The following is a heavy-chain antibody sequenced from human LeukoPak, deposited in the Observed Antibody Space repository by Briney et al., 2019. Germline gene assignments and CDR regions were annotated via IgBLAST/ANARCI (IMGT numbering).Heavy chain of an antibody. J-gene: IGHJ5*02. Sequence: SETLSLTCTVSGGSISSYYWSWIRQPPGKGLEWIGYIYYSGSTNYNPSLKSRVTISVDTSRNQFSLRLYSVTAADTAVYYCARDNSNGFGPWGQGTLVTVSS. CDR2: IYYSGST. CDR1: GGSISSYY. D-gene: IGHD4-23*01. CDR3: ARDNSNGFGP. V-gene: IGHV4-59*01.